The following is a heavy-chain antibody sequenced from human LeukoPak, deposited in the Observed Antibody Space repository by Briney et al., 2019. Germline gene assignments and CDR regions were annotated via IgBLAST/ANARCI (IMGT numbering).Heavy chain of an antibody. D-gene: IGHD3-10*01. J-gene: IGHJ4*02. V-gene: IGHV4-59*01. CDR1: GGSISSYY. Sequence: SETLSLTCTVSGGSISSYYWSWIRQPPGKGLEWIGYIYYSGSTNYNPSLKSRVTISVDTSKNQFSLKLSSVTAADTAVYYCARATYYYGSGTILLDYWGQGTLATVSS. CDR2: IYYSGST. CDR3: ARATYYYGSGTILLDY.